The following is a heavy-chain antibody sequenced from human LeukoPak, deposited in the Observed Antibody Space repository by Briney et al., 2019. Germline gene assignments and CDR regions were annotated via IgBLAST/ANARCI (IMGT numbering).Heavy chain of an antibody. J-gene: IGHJ3*02. Sequence: PPETLSLTCSVSSYFIDNGYYWGWIRQTPGKGLEWIGSIYHSGNTYYNPSLKSRVTILVDTSKNQFSLKLSSVTAADTAVYYCARDAAPQARQGAFDIWGQGTMVTVSS. V-gene: IGHV4-38-2*02. CDR1: SYFIDNGYY. CDR2: IYHSGNT. CDR3: ARDAAPQARQGAFDI. D-gene: IGHD6-6*01.